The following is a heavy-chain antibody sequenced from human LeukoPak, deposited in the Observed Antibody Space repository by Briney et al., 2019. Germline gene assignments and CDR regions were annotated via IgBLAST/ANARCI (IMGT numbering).Heavy chain of an antibody. Sequence: GGSLRLSCAASGFXFNTYWMHWVRQGPGKGLVWVSGIDGDGSRASYADSVKGRFTISRDNAKNTLYLQMNSPRPEDTAVYFCVREAGGTYAFDVWGQGTMVTVSS. J-gene: IGHJ3*01. CDR3: VREAGGTYAFDV. CDR1: GFXFNTYW. V-gene: IGHV3-74*01. D-gene: IGHD3-16*01. CDR2: IDGDGSRA.